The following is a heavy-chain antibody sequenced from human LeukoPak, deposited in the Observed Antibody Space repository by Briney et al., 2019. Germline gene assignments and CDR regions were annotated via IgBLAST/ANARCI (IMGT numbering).Heavy chain of an antibody. J-gene: IGHJ4*02. Sequence: GRPSETLSLTCTVSGDSTSNDHWSWVRQPPGKGLEWIGHIYYAGSMKYNPTLESRVTISVDTSSKQFSLKLTSVSAADSAVYYCVVLLAGGGGRGYWGQGTLVAVSS. CDR1: GDSTSNDH. CDR3: VVLLAGGGGRGY. D-gene: IGHD2-15*01. CDR2: IYYAGSM. V-gene: IGHV4-59*01.